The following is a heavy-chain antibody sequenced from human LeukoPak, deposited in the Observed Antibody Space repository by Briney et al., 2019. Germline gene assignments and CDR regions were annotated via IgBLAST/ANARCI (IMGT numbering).Heavy chain of an antibody. CDR2: ISYDGSNK. CDR3: ARENHYYYYYGMDV. CDR1: GFTFSSYG. V-gene: IGHV3-30*03. Sequence: GGSLRLSGAASGFTFSSYGMHWVRQAPGKGLEWVAVISYDGSNKYYADSVKGRFTISRDNSKNTLYLQMNSLRAEDTAVYYCARENHYYYYYGMDVWGQGTTVTVSS. J-gene: IGHJ6*02.